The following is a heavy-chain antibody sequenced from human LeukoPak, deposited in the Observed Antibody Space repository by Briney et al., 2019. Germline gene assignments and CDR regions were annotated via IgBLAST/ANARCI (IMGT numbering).Heavy chain of an antibody. D-gene: IGHD3-22*01. CDR2: IIPIFGTA. CDR3: ARDRQARALNYYDRGFDY. CDR1: GGTFSSYA. Sequence: SVKVSCKASGGTFSSYAISWVRQAPGQGLEWMGGIIPIFGTANYAQKFQGRVTITADESTSTAYMGLSSLRSEDTAVYYCARDRQARALNYYDRGFDYWGQGTLVTVSS. V-gene: IGHV1-69*13. J-gene: IGHJ4*02.